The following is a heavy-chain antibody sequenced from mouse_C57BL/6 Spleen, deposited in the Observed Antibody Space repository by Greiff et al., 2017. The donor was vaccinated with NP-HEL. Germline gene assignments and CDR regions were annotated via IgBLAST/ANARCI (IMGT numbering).Heavy chain of an antibody. CDR3: TRGAKLGGFAY. D-gene: IGHD4-1*01. V-gene: IGHV1-15*01. CDR1: GYTFTDYE. J-gene: IGHJ3*01. CDR2: IDPETGGT. Sequence: VQLQQSGAELVRPGASVTLSCKASGYTFTDYEMHWVKQTPVHGLEWIGAIDPETGGTAYNQKFKGKAILTADKSSSTAYMELRSLTSEDSAVYYCTRGAKLGGFAYWGQGTLVTVSA.